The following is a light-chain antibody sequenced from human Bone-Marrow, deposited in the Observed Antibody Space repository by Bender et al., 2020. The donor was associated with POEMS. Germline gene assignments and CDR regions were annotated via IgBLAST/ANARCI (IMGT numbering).Light chain of an antibody. CDR1: SSDVGGFNY. Sequence: QSALTQPASVSGSPGQSITISCTGTSSDVGGFNYVSWYQQHPGKAPKLMIYDVTNRPSGVPDRFSGSKSGTSASLAITGLQAEDEGDYYCQSYDNSLGGWVFGGGTKLTVL. CDR2: DVT. J-gene: IGLJ3*02. V-gene: IGLV2-14*03. CDR3: QSYDNSLGGWV.